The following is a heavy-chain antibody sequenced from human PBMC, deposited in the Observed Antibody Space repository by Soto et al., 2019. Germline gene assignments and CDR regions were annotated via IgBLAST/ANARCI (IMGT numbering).Heavy chain of an antibody. Sequence: QVQLVQSGAELKKPGASVKVSCKASGYTFNNYGISWGRQAPEQGLEGMGWISVYNGYANYAQKLQGRVLMTADTSTNTAYMELSSLRSDDTAMYYCTKNSTSWYDSWGQGSLVTVSS. CDR1: GYTFNNYG. CDR2: ISVYNGYA. V-gene: IGHV1-18*01. CDR3: TKNSTSWYDS. J-gene: IGHJ5*01. D-gene: IGHD2-2*01.